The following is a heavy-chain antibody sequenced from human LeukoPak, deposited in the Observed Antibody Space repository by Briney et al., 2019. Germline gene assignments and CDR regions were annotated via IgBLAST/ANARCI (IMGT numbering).Heavy chain of an antibody. V-gene: IGHV4-39*07. D-gene: IGHD5-18*01. J-gene: IGHJ5*02. CDR2: IYYSGTT. Sequence: SETLSLTCTVSGGSINSSSRNSYYWGWIRQPPGKGLEWVGGIYYSGTTYYSPSLKSRVTISVDKSKNQFSLKLSSVTAADTAVYYCARDVVGDTAMVRTENWFDPWGQGTLVTVSS. CDR3: ARDVVGDTAMVRTENWFDP. CDR1: GGSINSSSRNSYY.